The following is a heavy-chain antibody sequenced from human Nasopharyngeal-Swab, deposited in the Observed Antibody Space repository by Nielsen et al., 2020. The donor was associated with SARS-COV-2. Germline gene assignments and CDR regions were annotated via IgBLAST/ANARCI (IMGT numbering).Heavy chain of an antibody. CDR2: ISGSGGST. CDR1: GFTFSSYA. Sequence: GGSLRLSCAASGFTFSSYAMSWARQAPGKGLEWVSAISGSGGSTYYADSVKGRFTISRDNSKNTLYLQMNSLRAEDTAVYYCAKDGVYGSGSYSWFDPWGQGTLVTVSS. V-gene: IGHV3-23*01. D-gene: IGHD3-10*01. CDR3: AKDGVYGSGSYSWFDP. J-gene: IGHJ5*02.